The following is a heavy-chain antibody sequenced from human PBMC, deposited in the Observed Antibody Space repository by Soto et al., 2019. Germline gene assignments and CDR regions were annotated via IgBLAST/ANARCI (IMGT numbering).Heavy chain of an antibody. CDR2: IFSSGST. V-gene: IGHV4-4*07. J-gene: IGHJ4*02. CDR3: ARLVYDTRLNYMYFDF. Sequence: SETLSLTCTVSGGSITDYSWVWIRQPAGKGLEWIGRIFSSGSTNYNPSLKGRITMSLDTSKNQFSLKLTSVTAADTAIYFCARLVYDTRLNYMYFDFWGQGTLVTVSS. D-gene: IGHD3-10*01. CDR1: GGSITDYS.